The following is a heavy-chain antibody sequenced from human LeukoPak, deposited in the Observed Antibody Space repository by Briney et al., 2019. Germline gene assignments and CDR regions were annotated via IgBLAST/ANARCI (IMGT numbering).Heavy chain of an antibody. CDR2: INPSGGNT. CDR3: ARFPKRCTTTYCYARFDF. J-gene: IGHJ4*02. V-gene: IGHV1-46*01. CDR1: GYTFTSYY. D-gene: IGHD2-2*01. Sequence: GASVKVSCKASGYTFTSYYIHCGRQAPGQGLEWMGIINPSGGNTNYAQKFQGRVTMTRDTSTNTVYMELSSLRSEDTAVYYGARFPKRCTTTYCYARFDFWGQGTLVTVSS.